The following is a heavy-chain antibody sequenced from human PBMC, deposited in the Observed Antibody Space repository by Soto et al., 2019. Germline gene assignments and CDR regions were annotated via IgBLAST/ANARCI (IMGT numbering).Heavy chain of an antibody. Sequence: GASVNFSCNASGYTVASYWISWVHQAHGKGLEWMGWISPYNGNTNYAQKLQGRVTMTTDTSTSTAYMELRSLRSDDTAVYYCAREKYIVVPRGSYCFDYWGQGTLVTVS. CDR2: ISPYNGNT. J-gene: IGHJ4*02. V-gene: IGHV1-18*04. CDR3: AREKYIVVPRGSYCFDY. D-gene: IGHD2-2*01. CDR1: GYTVASYW.